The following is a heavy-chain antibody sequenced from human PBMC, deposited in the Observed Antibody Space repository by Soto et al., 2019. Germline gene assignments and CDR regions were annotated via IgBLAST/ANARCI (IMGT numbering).Heavy chain of an antibody. Sequence: GGSLRLSCAASGFTFSSYAMSWVRQAPGKGLEWVSAISGSGGSTYYADSVKGRFTISRDNSKNTLYLQMNSLRAEDTAVYYCARMPYDYGDRREWYFDLWGRGTLVTVSS. D-gene: IGHD4-17*01. J-gene: IGHJ2*01. V-gene: IGHV3-23*01. CDR3: ARMPYDYGDRREWYFDL. CDR1: GFTFSSYA. CDR2: ISGSGGST.